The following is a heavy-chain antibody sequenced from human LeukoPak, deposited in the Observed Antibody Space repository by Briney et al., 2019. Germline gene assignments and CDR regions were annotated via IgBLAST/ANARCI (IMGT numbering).Heavy chain of an antibody. D-gene: IGHD3-22*01. J-gene: IGHJ4*02. V-gene: IGHV3-53*01. CDR3: AKDLGYYYDSSGYHYFDY. CDR1: GFTVSSNY. CDR2: IYSGGST. Sequence: PGGSLRLSCAASGFTVSSNYMSWVRQAPGKGLEWVSVIYSGGSTYYADSVKGRFTISRDNSKNTLYLQMNSLRAEDTAVYYCAKDLGYYYDSSGYHYFDYWGQGTLVTVSS.